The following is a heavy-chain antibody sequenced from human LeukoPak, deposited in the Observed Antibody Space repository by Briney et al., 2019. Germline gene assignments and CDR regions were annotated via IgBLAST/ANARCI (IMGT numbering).Heavy chain of an antibody. CDR1: GFTVSSTC. D-gene: IGHD6-25*01. CDR3: ARDRGLDAFDI. J-gene: IGHJ3*02. Sequence: GGSLRLSCAASGFTVSSTCMTWVRQAPGKGLEWISLIYNGGGTYYADSVKGRFTISRDNSKNTLYLQMNSLRAEDTAVYYCARDRGLDAFDIWGQGTMVTVSS. CDR2: IYNGGGT. V-gene: IGHV3-53*01.